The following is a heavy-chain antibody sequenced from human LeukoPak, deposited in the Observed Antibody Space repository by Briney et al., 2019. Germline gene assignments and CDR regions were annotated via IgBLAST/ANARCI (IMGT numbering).Heavy chain of an antibody. J-gene: IGHJ4*02. Sequence: GGSLRLSCAASGFTFXSXSMNWXXQAPXXXXXXVSSISSIXXXXXXXXXXXXXFTISXDXAXXXLYLXMNSLRAEDTAVYYCASSSGWYFDYWGQGTLVTVSS. D-gene: IGHD6-19*01. CDR1: GFTFXSXS. CDR3: ASSSGWYFDY. CDR2: ISSIXXXX. V-gene: IGHV3-21*01.